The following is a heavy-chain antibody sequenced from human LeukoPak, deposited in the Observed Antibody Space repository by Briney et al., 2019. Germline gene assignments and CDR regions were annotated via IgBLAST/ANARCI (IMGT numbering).Heavy chain of an antibody. CDR1: GGSISSYY. V-gene: IGHV4-59*01. CDR3: ARGEMATIEDAFDI. D-gene: IGHD5-24*01. CDR2: IYYSGST. Sequence: KPSETLSLTCTVSGGSISSYYWSWIRQPPGKGLEWIGYIYYSGSTNYNSSLKSRVTISLDTSKNQFSLKLNSVTAADTAIYYCARGEMATIEDAFDIWGQGTMVTVSS. J-gene: IGHJ3*02.